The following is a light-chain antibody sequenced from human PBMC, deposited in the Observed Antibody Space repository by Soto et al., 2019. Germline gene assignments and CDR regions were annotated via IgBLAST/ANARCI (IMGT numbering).Light chain of an antibody. V-gene: IGKV1-39*01. CDR2: AAS. CDR1: QSISSY. CDR3: QQSYSTPPWT. J-gene: IGKJ1*01. Sequence: DIQMTQSPSSLSASVGDRVTITCRASQSISSYLNWYQQKPGKAPKLLIYAASSLQSGVPSRFSGSGSGTDFTLTSSSLQPEDFATYYCQQSYSTPPWTFGQGNTLEIK.